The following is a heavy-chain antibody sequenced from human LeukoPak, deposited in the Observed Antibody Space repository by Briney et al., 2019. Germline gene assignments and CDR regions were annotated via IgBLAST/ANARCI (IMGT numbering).Heavy chain of an antibody. V-gene: IGHV1-58*01. J-gene: IGHJ3*02. CDR3: AAPAYCSGGSCYYDAFDI. CDR2: IVVGSGNT. D-gene: IGHD2-15*01. Sequence: SVKVSCKASGFTFTSSAVQWVRQARGQRLEWIGWIVVGSGNTNYAQKFQERVTITRDMSTSTAYMELSSLRSEDTAVYYCAAPAYCSGGSCYYDAFDIWGQGTMVTVSS. CDR1: GFTFTSSA.